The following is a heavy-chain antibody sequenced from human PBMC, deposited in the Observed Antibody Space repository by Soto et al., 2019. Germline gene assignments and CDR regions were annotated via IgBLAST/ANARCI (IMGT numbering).Heavy chain of an antibody. CDR2: IIPIFGTA. J-gene: IGHJ6*02. CDR1: GGTFSSYA. V-gene: IGHV1-69*12. CDR3: ARRITGTVSYYSGMDV. Sequence: QVQLVQSGAEVKKPGSSVKVSCKASGGTFSSYAISWVRQAPGQGLEWMGGIIPIFGTANYAQKCQGRVTITADESTSTAYMELTSLRSEDTAVYYSARRITGTVSYYSGMDVWGQGTTVTVSS. D-gene: IGHD1-20*01.